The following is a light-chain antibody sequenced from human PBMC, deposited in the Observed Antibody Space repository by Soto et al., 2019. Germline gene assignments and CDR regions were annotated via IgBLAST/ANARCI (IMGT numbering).Light chain of an antibody. CDR3: SSYSSSSTPYV. Sequence: QSALTQPASVSGSPGQSMTISCTGTSSDVGGYNYVSWYQQHPGKAPKLMISEVSNRPSGLSNRFSGSKSGNTASLTISGLQADDEADYYCSSYSSSSTPYVFGTGTKVTVL. CDR2: EVS. V-gene: IGLV2-14*01. J-gene: IGLJ1*01. CDR1: SSDVGGYNY.